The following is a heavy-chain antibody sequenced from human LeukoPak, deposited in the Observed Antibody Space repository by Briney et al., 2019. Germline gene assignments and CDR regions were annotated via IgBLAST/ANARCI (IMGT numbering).Heavy chain of an antibody. D-gene: IGHD3-10*01. CDR2: ISSSSSTI. J-gene: IGHJ5*02. CDR1: GFTFSSYS. Sequence: GGSLRLSCAASGFTFSSYSMNWVRQAPGKGLEWVSYISSSSSTIYYADSVKGRFTISRDNAKNSLYLQMNSLRAEDTAVYYCARDSEMWDGSGSYYDGRTGIDESFDPWGQGTLVTVSS. CDR3: ARDSEMWDGSGSYYDGRTGIDESFDP. V-gene: IGHV3-48*01.